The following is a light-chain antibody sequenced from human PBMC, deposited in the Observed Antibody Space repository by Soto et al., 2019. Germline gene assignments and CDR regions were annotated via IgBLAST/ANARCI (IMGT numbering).Light chain of an antibody. J-gene: IGLJ2*01. V-gene: IGLV1-40*01. Sequence: QSVLTQPPSVSGAPGQRVTIPCTGSNSNIGSFYDVHWYQQLPGTVPKLLIYGDNKRPSGVPDRFSGSKSGTSASLAITGLQAEDEADYYCQSYDNSLSHVVFGGGTKLTVL. CDR2: GDN. CDR3: QSYDNSLSHVV. CDR1: NSNIGSFYD.